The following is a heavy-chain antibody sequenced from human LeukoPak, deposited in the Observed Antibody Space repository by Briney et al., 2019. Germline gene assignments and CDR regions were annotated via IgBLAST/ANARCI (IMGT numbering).Heavy chain of an antibody. J-gene: IGHJ4*02. CDR2: INPSYGST. CDR3: ARETWYSSGQLDY. D-gene: IGHD6-19*01. V-gene: IGHV1-46*01. CDR1: GYTFTSYY. Sequence: ASVEVSCKASGYTFTSYYMHWVRQAPGQGLEWMGVINPSYGSTDYAQRFQGRLTMTRDTSTSTVYMELSSLRSEDTAVYYCARETWYSSGQLDYRGQGTLVTVSS.